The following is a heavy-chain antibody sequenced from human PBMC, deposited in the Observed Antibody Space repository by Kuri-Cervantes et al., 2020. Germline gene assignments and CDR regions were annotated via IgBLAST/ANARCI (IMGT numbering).Heavy chain of an antibody. CDR1: GFTFSSYA. J-gene: IGHJ4*02. V-gene: IGHV3-23*01. Sequence: GGSLRLSCAASGFTFSSYAMSWVRQAPGKGLEWVSAISGSGGSTYYADSVKGRFTISRANSKNTLYLQMNSLRAEDTAVYYCAKETGWWGGANYFDYWGQGTLVTVSS. CDR2: ISGSGGST. D-gene: IGHD2-15*01. CDR3: AKETGWWGGANYFDY.